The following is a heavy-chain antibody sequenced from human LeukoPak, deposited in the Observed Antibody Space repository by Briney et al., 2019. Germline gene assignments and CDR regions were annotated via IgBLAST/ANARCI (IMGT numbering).Heavy chain of an antibody. CDR3: AIAGYYYDIH. Sequence: GGSLRLSCSVSGFTFSTYVMHWVRQAPGKGLEWVAVISYDGSNKYYADSVKGRFTISRDNSKNTLYLQMNSLRAEDTAVYYGAIAGYYYDIHWGQGTLVTVSS. D-gene: IGHD3-22*01. J-gene: IGHJ4*02. CDR1: GFTFSTYV. V-gene: IGHV3-30*03. CDR2: ISYDGSNK.